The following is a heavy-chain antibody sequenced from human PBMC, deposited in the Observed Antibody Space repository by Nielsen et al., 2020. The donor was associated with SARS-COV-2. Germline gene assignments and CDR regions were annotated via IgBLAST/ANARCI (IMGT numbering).Heavy chain of an antibody. CDR2: INHSGST. CDR3: ARHAPSRDAFDI. CDR1: GGSFSGYY. Sequence: SETLSLTCAVYGGSFSGYYWSWIRQPPGKGLEWIGEINHSGSTYYNPSLKSRVTISVDTSKNQFSLKLSSVTAADTAVYYCARHAPSRDAFDIWGQWTMVTVSS. J-gene: IGHJ3*02. V-gene: IGHV4-34*01.